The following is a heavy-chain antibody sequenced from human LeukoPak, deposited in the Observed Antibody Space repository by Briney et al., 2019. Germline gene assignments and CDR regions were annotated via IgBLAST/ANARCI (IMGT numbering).Heavy chain of an antibody. V-gene: IGHV1-69*06. CDR2: IIPIFGTA. J-gene: IGHJ4*02. Sequence: ASVKVSCKASGGTFSSYAISWVRQAPGQGLEWMGGIIPIFGTANYAQKFQGRVTITADKSTSTAYMELSSLRSEDTAVYYCARLALWFGEPWVGYFDYWGQGTLVTVSS. D-gene: IGHD3-10*01. CDR1: GGTFSSYA. CDR3: ARLALWFGEPWVGYFDY.